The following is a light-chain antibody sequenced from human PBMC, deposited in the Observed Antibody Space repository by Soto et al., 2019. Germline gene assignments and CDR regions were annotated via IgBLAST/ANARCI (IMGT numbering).Light chain of an antibody. Sequence: EIVMTQSPGTLSVSPGERATLSCRASQSVSVNLAWYQQKPGQAPRLLIYGVSTRATGIPARFSGSESGTEFTLTISSLQSEDFAVYYCQQYNDWPFNLGPGTKVDIK. J-gene: IGKJ3*01. V-gene: IGKV3-15*01. CDR3: QQYNDWPFN. CDR1: QSVSVN. CDR2: GVS.